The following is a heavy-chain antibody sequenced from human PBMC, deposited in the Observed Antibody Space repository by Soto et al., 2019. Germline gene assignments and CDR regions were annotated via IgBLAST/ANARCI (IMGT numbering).Heavy chain of an antibody. V-gene: IGHV1-69*02. CDR2: VIPILGMG. D-gene: IGHD5-12*01. CDR3: ATDYRDGYNIPFYY. Sequence: VQLVQSGAEVKQPGSSVKVSCKTSGGTFGNYPINCVRQAPGQGLEWMGRVIPILGMGSYAQKFQGRVTITPDRSTSTAYMELSSLRSDDTAVYYCATDYRDGYNIPFYYWGQGTLVTVSS. CDR1: GGTFGNYP. J-gene: IGHJ4*02.